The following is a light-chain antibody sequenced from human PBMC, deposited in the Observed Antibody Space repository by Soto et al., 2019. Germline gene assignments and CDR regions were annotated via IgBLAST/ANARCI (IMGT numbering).Light chain of an antibody. CDR3: QSYDNTLDARYV. V-gene: IGLV1-40*01. CDR1: SSNIGAGYD. Sequence: QSVLTQPPSVSGAPGQRVTISCTGSSSNIGAGYDVHWYQQLPGTAPKLLIYGNSNRPSGVPDRFSGSKSGTSASLAITGLQAEDEADYYCQSYDNTLDARYVFGTGTKVTVL. J-gene: IGLJ1*01. CDR2: GNS.